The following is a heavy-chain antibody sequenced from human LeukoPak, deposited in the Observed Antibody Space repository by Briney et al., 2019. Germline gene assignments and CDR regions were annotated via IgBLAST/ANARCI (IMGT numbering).Heavy chain of an antibody. CDR2: FDPEDGET. J-gene: IGHJ6*03. CDR3: ATKGVGYCSGGSCYSYHYYYYYMDV. Sequence: ASVKVSCKVSGYTLTELSMHWVRQAPGKGLEWMGGFDPEDGETIYAQKFQGRATMTEDTSTDTAYMELSSLRSEDTAVYYCATKGVGYCSGGSCYSYHYYYYYMDVWGKGTTVTVSS. V-gene: IGHV1-24*01. D-gene: IGHD2-15*01. CDR1: GYTLTELS.